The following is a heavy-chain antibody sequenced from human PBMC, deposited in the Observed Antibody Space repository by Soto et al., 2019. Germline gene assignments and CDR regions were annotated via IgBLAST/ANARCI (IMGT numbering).Heavy chain of an antibody. CDR1: GFTFSSYD. CDR3: ARAVIGGDCFFDY. J-gene: IGHJ4*02. Sequence: GGSLRLSCAASGFTFSSYDMHWVRQATGKGLEWVSAIGTAGDTYYPGSVKGRFTISRENAKNSLYLQMNSLRAEDTAVYYCARAVIGGDCFFDYWGQGTLVTVSS. V-gene: IGHV3-13*01. D-gene: IGHD2-21*02. CDR2: IGTAGDT.